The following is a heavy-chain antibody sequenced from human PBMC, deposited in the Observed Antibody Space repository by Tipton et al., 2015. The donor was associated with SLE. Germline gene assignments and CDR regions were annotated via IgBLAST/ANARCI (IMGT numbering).Heavy chain of an antibody. CDR3: GRGRTDAWELVGY. J-gene: IGHJ4*02. V-gene: IGHV4-34*01. Sequence: LRLSCAASGFTFNIYAMSWVRQAPGKGLGWIGEINQNTGTNYNPALKSRVTISMDTSKIQFSLKLSSVTATDTAVYYCGRGRTDAWELVGYWGQGTLVTVSS. CDR1: GFTFNIYA. CDR2: INQNTGT. D-gene: IGHD4-23*01.